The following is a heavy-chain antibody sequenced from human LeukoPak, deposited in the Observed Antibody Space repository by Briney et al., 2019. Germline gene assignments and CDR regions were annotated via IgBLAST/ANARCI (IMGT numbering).Heavy chain of an antibody. D-gene: IGHD4-17*01. CDR2: IWYDGSNK. CDR3: AGSPSDYGDYYFDY. CDR1: GFTFSSYG. J-gene: IGHJ4*02. Sequence: PGGSLRLSCAASGFTFSSYGMHWVRQAPGRGLEWVAVIWYDGSNKYYADSVKGRFTISRDNSKNTLYLQMNSLRAEDTAVYYCAGSPSDYGDYYFDYWGQGTLVTVSS. V-gene: IGHV3-33*01.